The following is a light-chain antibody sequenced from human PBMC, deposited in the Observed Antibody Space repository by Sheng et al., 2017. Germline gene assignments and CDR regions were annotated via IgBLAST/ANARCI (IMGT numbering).Light chain of an antibody. V-gene: IGKV1-6*01. CDR3: LQDYNYPLT. CDR1: QGIRSD. CDR2: AAS. Sequence: AIQMTQSPSSLSASVGDRVTITCRASQGIRSDLGWYQQKPGQAPKLLIYAASNLHTGVSSRFSGSGSGTDFTLTISSLQPEDFATYYCLQDYNYPLTFGGGTKVEIK. J-gene: IGKJ4*01.